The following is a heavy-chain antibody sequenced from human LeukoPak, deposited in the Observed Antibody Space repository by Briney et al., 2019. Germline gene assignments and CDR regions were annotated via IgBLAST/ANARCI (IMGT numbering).Heavy chain of an antibody. D-gene: IGHD3-22*01. J-gene: IGHJ4*02. CDR1: GGSISSSNW. CDR3: ARRRDYYDSSGPFDY. CDR2: IYHSGST. Sequence: SGTLSLTCAVSGGSISSSNWWSWVRQPPGKGLEWIGEIYHSGSTNYNPSLKSRVTISVDKSKNQFSLKLSSVTAADTAVYYCARRRDYYDSSGPFDYWGQGTLVTVSS. V-gene: IGHV4-4*02.